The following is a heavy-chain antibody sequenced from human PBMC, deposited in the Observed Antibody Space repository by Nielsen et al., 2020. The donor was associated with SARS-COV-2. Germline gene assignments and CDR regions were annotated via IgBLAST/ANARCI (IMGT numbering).Heavy chain of an antibody. Sequence: RGSLRLSCAASGFTFSSYWMSWVRQAPGKGLEWVDNIKQDGSEKYNVDSVKGRSTISSDNAKNSLYLQMNSLRAEATAVYYCARDFYSSGGHPVYYYYYYMDVWGKGTTVTVSS. D-gene: IGHD6-19*01. J-gene: IGHJ6*03. CDR3: ARDFYSSGGHPVYYYYYYMDV. CDR1: GFTFSSYW. CDR2: IKQDGSEK. V-gene: IGHV3-7*03.